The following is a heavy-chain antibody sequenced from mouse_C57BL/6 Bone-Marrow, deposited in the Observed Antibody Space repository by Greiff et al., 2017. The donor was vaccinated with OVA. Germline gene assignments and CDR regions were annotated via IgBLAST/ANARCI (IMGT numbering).Heavy chain of an antibody. J-gene: IGHJ3*01. V-gene: IGHV14-4*01. Sequence: EVQRVESGAELVRPGASVKLSCTASGFNIKDDYMHWVKQRPEQGLEWIGWIDPENGDTEYASKFQGKATITADTSSNTAYLQLSSLTSEDTAVYYCTYSFAYWGQGTLVTVSA. CDR1: GFNIKDDY. CDR2: IDPENGDT. CDR3: TYSFAY.